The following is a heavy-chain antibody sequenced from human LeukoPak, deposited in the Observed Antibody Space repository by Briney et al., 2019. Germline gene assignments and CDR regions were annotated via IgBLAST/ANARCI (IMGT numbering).Heavy chain of an antibody. J-gene: IGHJ4*02. CDR1: GFTFDSYG. CDR2: IHRNGGAT. CDR3: VRYDFWSGAKGGDY. D-gene: IGHD3-3*01. Sequence: GGSLRLSCEASGFTFDSYGMSWVRQAPEKGLEWVSSIHRNGGATAYADSVKGRFTISRDNAKNSLYLQMSSLRAEDTALYYCVRYDFWSGAKGGDYWGQGTLVTVSS. V-gene: IGHV3-20*04.